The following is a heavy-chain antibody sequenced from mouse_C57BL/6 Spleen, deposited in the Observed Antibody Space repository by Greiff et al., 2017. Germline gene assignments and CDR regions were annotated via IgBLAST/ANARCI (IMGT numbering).Heavy chain of an antibody. Sequence: QVQLQQSDAELVKPGASVKISCKVSGYTFTDHTIHWMKQRPEQGLEWIGYIYPRDGSTKYNEKFKGKATLTADKSASTAYMQLNSLTSEDSAVYFCERVELGRRNYYAMDYWGQGTSVTVSS. CDR2: IYPRDGST. CDR1: GYTFTDHT. V-gene: IGHV1-78*01. D-gene: IGHD4-1*01. J-gene: IGHJ4*01. CDR3: ERVELGRRNYYAMDY.